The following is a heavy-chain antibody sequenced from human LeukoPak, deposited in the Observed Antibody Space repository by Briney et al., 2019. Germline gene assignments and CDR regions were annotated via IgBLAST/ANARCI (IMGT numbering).Heavy chain of an antibody. CDR1: IDSFSNYH. D-gene: IGHD1-26*01. CDR3: ARKYSGSYYANWFDP. CDR2: VNESGGT. Sequence: SETLSLTCAVYIDSFSNYHWNWIRQTPAKGMEWIGEVNESGGTNYNPSLKSRVTISVDTSKNQFSLKLSSVTAADTAVYYCARKYSGSYYANWFDPWGQGTLVTVSS. J-gene: IGHJ5*02. V-gene: IGHV4-34*01.